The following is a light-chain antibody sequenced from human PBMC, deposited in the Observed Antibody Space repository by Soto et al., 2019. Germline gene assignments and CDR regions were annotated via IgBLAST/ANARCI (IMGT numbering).Light chain of an antibody. V-gene: IGLV7-46*01. CDR2: DTS. CDR3: LLSYSGASYV. J-gene: IGLJ1*01. CDR1: TGAVTSGHY. Sequence: QAVLTQEPSLTVSPGGTVTLTCGSSTGAVTSGHYPYWFQQKPSQAPRTLIYDTSNKHSWTPARFSGSLLGGKAALTLSGAQPEDEAEYYCLLSYSGASYVFGTGTKVTVL.